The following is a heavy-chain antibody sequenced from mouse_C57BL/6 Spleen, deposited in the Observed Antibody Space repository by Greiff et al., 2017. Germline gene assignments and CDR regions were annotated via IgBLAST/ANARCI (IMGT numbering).Heavy chain of an antibody. J-gene: IGHJ4*01. D-gene: IGHD1-1*01. CDR1: GYTFTSYW. V-gene: IGHV1-72*01. CDR2: IDPNSGGT. Sequence: QVQLQQPGAELVKPGASVKLSCKASGYTFTSYWMHWVKQRPGRGLEWIGRIDPNSGGTKYNEKFKSKATLTVDKPSSTAYMQLSSLTSEDSAVYYCAAGVGYGSRRGYYAMDYWGQGTSVTVSS. CDR3: AAGVGYGSRRGYYAMDY.